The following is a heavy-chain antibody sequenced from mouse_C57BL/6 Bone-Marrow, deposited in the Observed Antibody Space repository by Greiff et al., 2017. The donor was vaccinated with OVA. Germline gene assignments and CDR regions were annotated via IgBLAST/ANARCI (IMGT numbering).Heavy chain of an antibody. V-gene: IGHV1-64*01. Sequence: QVQLQQPGAELVKPGASVKLSCKASGYTFTSYWMHWVKQRPGQGLEWIGMIHPNSGSTNYNAKFKSKATLTVDKSSSTAYMQLSSLTSEDSAVYDCARGETAHATAWFAYWGQGTRVTDSA. CDR2: IHPNSGST. CDR3: ARGETAHATAWFAY. D-gene: IGHD3-2*02. J-gene: IGHJ3*01. CDR1: GYTFTSYW.